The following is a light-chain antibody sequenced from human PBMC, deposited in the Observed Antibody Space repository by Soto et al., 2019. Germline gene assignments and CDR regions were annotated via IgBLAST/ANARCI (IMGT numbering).Light chain of an antibody. CDR2: GAS. CDR1: QSVSSNY. CDR3: QQYGNSPRT. Sequence: EIVVTQSPGTLSLSPGDRATLSCRASQSVSSNYLAWYQQKPGQAPRLLIYGASSRASGVPDRFSGSGSGTDFTLTVSRLEPADFAVYYCQQYGNSPRTFGQGTKVDIK. J-gene: IGKJ1*01. V-gene: IGKV3-20*01.